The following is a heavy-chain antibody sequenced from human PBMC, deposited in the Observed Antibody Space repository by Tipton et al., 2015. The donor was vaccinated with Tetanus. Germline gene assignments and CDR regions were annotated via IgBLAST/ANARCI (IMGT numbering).Heavy chain of an antibody. CDR1: GGSLTSSLYY. J-gene: IGHJ5*02. D-gene: IGHD2/OR15-2a*01. CDR3: ARHSSWFDP. CDR2: FYNGDTT. Sequence: TLSLTCTVSGGSLTSSLYYWGWIRQPPGKGLEWIGNFYNGDTTHYNVSLEGRVTISVDTSKHQFSLKLTSLSAADTAVYYCARHSSWFDPWGQGTLVTVSS. V-gene: IGHV4-39*01.